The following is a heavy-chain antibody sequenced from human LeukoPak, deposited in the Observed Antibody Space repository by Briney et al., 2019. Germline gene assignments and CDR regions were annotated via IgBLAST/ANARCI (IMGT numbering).Heavy chain of an antibody. CDR3: ARSGIIAIFGVVKKYMDV. Sequence: PSETLSLTCTVSDGPSNNINYYWGWIRQPPGKGLEWIGTTSYSGSTFYNSSLKSRVTISADTSKNHFSLKLTSVTAADTAVYYCARSGIIAIFGVVKKYMDVWGKGTTVSVSS. CDR1: DGPSNNINYY. V-gene: IGHV4-39*02. D-gene: IGHD3-3*01. CDR2: TSYSGST. J-gene: IGHJ6*03.